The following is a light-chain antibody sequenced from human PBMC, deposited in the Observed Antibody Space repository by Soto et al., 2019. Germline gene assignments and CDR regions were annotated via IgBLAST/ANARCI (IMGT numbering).Light chain of an antibody. CDR3: QQRSNWPGT. J-gene: IGKJ1*01. V-gene: IGKV3-11*01. CDR1: QSIKSN. Sequence: EIVMTESPATLSVSPGERGTLSCRASQSIKSNLAWYQQKPGRAPRLLIYDASNRATGIPARFSGSGSGTDFTLTISSLEPEDFAVYYCQQRSNWPGTFGQGTKVDIK. CDR2: DAS.